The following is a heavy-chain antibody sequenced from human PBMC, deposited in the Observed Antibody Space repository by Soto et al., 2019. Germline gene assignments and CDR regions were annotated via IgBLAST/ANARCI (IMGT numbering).Heavy chain of an antibody. Sequence: PSETLSLTCTVSGGSISSGGYYWSWIRQHPGKGLEWIGYIYYSGSTYYNPSLKSRVTISVDTSKNQFSLKLSSVTAADTAVYYCARDHHLDYYYYGMDVWGQGTTVTVSS. CDR1: GGSISSGGYY. V-gene: IGHV4-31*03. CDR2: IYYSGST. J-gene: IGHJ6*02. CDR3: ARDHHLDYYYYGMDV.